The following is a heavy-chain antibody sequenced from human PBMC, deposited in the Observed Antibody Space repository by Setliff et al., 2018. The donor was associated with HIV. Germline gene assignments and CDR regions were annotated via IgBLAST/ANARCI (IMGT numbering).Heavy chain of an antibody. Sequence: SVKVSCKASGGTFSSYTISWVRQAPGQGLEWMGRIIPILGIANYAQKFQGRVTITADKSTSTAYMELSSLRSEDTAVYYCARTLYSSFSSFDYWGQGTLVTVSS. CDR1: GGTFSSYT. V-gene: IGHV1-69*02. CDR2: IIPILGIA. CDR3: ARTLYSSFSSFDY. D-gene: IGHD6-19*01. J-gene: IGHJ4*02.